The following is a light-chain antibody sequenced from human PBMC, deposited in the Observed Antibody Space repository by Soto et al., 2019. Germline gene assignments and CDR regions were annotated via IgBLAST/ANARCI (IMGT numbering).Light chain of an antibody. CDR1: SSDVGGSNY. J-gene: IGLJ3*02. CDR2: DVS. Sequence: QSALTQPRSVSGSPGQSVTISCTGTSSDVGGSNYVSWYQQHPGKAPKLMIYDVSKRPSGVPDRFSGSKSGNTASLTISGLQAEDEADYSCCSYAGTYTWVFGGGTKLTV. CDR3: CSYAGTYTWV. V-gene: IGLV2-11*01.